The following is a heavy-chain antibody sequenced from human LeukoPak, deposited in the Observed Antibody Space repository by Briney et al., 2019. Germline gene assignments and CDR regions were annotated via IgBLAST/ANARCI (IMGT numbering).Heavy chain of an antibody. CDR3: ARGIDYGGNSFIDY. V-gene: IGHV4-30-4*01. Sequence: PSQTLSLTCTVSGGSISSGDYYWSWIRQPPGKGLEWIGYIYYSGSTYYNPSLKSRVTVSVDTSKNQFSLKLSSVTAADTAVYYCARGIDYGGNSFIDYWGQGTLVTVSS. CDR1: GGSISSGDYY. J-gene: IGHJ4*02. CDR2: IYYSGST. D-gene: IGHD4-23*01.